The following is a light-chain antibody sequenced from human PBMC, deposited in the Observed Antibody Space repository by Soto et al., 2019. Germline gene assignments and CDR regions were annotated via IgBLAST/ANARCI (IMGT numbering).Light chain of an antibody. CDR3: QQYNKWPRT. CDR2: GAS. CDR1: QSVSSN. V-gene: IGKV3-15*01. Sequence: EIVMTQSPATLSVSPWERVTLSCRASQSVSSNLAWYQQKPGQAPRLLIYGASTRAAIIPARFSGSGSGTEFTLTISSLQSEDFAVYYCQQYNKWPRTFGQGTKVDIK. J-gene: IGKJ1*01.